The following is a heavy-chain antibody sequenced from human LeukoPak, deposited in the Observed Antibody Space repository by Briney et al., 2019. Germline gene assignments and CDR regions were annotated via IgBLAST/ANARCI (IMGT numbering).Heavy chain of an antibody. D-gene: IGHD3-3*01. V-gene: IGHV4-34*01. CDR3: ARERSGSEIFARSFEI. CDR2: INHSGST. Sequence: PSETLSLTCAVYGGSFSGYYWSWIRQPPGKGLEWIGEINHSGSTNYNPSLKSRVTISVDTSKNQFSLKLSSVTAADTAVYYCARERSGSEIFARSFEIWGKGKMVTV. CDR1: GGSFSGYY. J-gene: IGHJ3*02.